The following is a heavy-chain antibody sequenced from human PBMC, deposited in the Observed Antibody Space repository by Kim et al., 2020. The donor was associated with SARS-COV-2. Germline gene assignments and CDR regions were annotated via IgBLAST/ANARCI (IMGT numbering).Heavy chain of an antibody. J-gene: IGHJ4*02. V-gene: IGHV1-3*01. CDR3: ARDGEYSSSSGDY. D-gene: IGHD6-6*01. Sequence: YSQKFQGRVTITRDTSASTAYMELSSLRSEDTAVYYCARDGEYSSSSGDYWGQGTLVTVSS.